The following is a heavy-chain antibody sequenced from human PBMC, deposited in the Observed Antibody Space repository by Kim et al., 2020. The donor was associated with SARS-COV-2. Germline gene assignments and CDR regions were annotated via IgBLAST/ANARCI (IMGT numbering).Heavy chain of an antibody. CDR2: ISGSGGST. V-gene: IGHV3-23*01. CDR3: AKSEDDCGGDCYEGYYYYGMNI. CDR1: GFTFSSYA. J-gene: IGHJ6*02. Sequence: GGSLRLSCAASGFTFSSYAMSWVRQAPGKGLEWVSAISGSGGSTYYADSVKGRFTISRDNSKNTLYLQMNSMRAEDTAVYYCAKSEDDCGGDCYEGYYYYGMNICDQGTTVTVS. D-gene: IGHD2-21*02.